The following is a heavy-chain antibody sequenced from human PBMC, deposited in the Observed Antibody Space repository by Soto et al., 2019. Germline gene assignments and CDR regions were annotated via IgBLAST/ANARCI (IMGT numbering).Heavy chain of an antibody. Sequence: ASVKVSCKASGVTFSSYAISWVRQAPGKGLKRMGGFDPEDGETIYAQKFQGRVTMTEDTSTDTAYMELSSLRSEDTAVYYCATAAGYYYDSSGYIFDYWGQGTLVTVSS. CDR3: ATAAGYYYDSSGYIFDY. CDR1: GVTFSSYA. V-gene: IGHV1-24*01. D-gene: IGHD3-22*01. J-gene: IGHJ4*02. CDR2: FDPEDGET.